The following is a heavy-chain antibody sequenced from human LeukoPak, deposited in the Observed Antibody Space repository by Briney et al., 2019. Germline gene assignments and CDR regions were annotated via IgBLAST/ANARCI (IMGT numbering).Heavy chain of an antibody. Sequence: GGSLRLSCAASGFTFSSYWMLWVRQAPGKGLVWVSRINSDGSSTSYADSVKGRFTISRDNAKNTLHLQMNSLRVEDTAVYYCARWGVWGSHRPIDHWGQGTLVTVSS. J-gene: IGHJ4*02. CDR2: INSDGSST. V-gene: IGHV3-74*01. D-gene: IGHD3-16*02. CDR3: ARWGVWGSHRPIDH. CDR1: GFTFSSYW.